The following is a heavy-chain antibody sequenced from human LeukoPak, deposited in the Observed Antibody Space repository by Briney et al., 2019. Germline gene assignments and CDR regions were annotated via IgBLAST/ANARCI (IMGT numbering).Heavy chain of an antibody. CDR2: ISSSSSYI. V-gene: IGHV3-21*01. Sequence: GGSLRLSCAASGFTFSSYSMNWVRQAPGKGLEWVSSISSSSSYIYYADSVKGRFTISGDNAKNSLYLQMNSLRAEDTAVYYCARAARYCSGGSCYSNWGQGTLVTVSS. CDR1: GFTFSSYS. CDR3: ARAARYCSGGSCYSN. J-gene: IGHJ4*02. D-gene: IGHD2-15*01.